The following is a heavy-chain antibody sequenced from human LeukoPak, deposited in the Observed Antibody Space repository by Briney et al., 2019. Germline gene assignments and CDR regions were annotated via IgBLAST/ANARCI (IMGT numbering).Heavy chain of an antibody. J-gene: IGHJ4*02. D-gene: IGHD6-6*01. Sequence: PSETLSLTCTVSGASIRSGDYYWSWIRQPPGKGLEWIGSIYYSGSTYYNPSLKSRVTISVDTSKNQFSLKLSSVTAADTAVYYCARLVWAYSSSPGRTATFDYWGQGTLVTVSS. CDR3: ARLVWAYSSSPGRTATFDY. CDR1: GASIRSGDYY. CDR2: IYYSGST. V-gene: IGHV4-39*01.